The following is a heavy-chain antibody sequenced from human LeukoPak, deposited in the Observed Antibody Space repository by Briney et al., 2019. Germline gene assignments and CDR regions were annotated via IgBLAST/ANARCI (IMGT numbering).Heavy chain of an antibody. CDR1: GGSISSSSYY. CDR3: AKEIWFGELFSNFDY. CDR2: IYYSGST. V-gene: IGHV4-39*07. D-gene: IGHD3-10*01. Sequence: SETLSLTCTVSGGSISSSSYYWGWIRQPPGKGLEWIGSIYYSGSTYYNPSLKSRVTISVDTSKNQFSLKLSSVTAADTAVYYCAKEIWFGELFSNFDYWGQGTLVTVSS. J-gene: IGHJ4*02.